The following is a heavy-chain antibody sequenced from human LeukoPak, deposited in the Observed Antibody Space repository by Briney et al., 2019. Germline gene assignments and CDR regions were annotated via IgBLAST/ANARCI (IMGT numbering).Heavy chain of an antibody. CDR1: GGSISSGGYY. V-gene: IGHV4-34*01. Sequence: SETLSLTCTVSGGSISSGGYYWSWIRQPPGKGLEWIGEINHSGSTNYNPSLKSRVTISVDTSKNQFSLKLSSVTAADTAVYYCARIAAAVGNDYWGQGTLVTVSS. CDR3: ARIAAAVGNDY. J-gene: IGHJ4*02. D-gene: IGHD6-13*01. CDR2: INHSGST.